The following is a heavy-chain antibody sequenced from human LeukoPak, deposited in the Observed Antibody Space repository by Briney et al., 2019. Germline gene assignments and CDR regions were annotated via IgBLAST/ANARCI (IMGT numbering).Heavy chain of an antibody. CDR1: GYTFAPYG. CDR3: AKVAGDRMDY. J-gene: IGHJ4*02. Sequence: GASVKVSCKASGYTFAPYGFCWVRQAPGHGLEWMGWISSNTGKTDYAQKFQGRVTLTTDTSTSTAYMELRSLRPDDTALYYCAKVAGDRMDYWGQGTLLTVSS. CDR2: ISSNTGKT. V-gene: IGHV1-18*01. D-gene: IGHD6-13*01.